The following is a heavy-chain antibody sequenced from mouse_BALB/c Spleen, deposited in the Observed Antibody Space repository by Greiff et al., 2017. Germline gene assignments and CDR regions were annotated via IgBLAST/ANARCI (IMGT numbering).Heavy chain of an antibody. J-gene: IGHJ4*01. V-gene: IGHV5-17*02. CDR3: ASHAMDY. Sequence: EVQRVESGGGLVQPGGSRKLSCAASGFTFSSFGMHWVRQAPEKGLEWVAYISSGSSTIYYADTVKGRFTISRDNPKNTLFLQMTSLRSEDTAMYYCASHAMDYWGQGTSVTVSS. CDR2: ISSGSSTI. CDR1: GFTFSSFG.